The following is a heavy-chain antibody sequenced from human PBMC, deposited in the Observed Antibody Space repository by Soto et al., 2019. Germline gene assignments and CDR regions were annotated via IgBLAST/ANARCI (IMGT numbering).Heavy chain of an antibody. CDR1: GFTFSSYA. V-gene: IGHV3-23*01. Sequence: EVQLLESGGGLVQPGGSLRLSCAASGFTFSSYAMSWVRQAPGKGPEWVSAISGSGGSTYYADSVKGRFTISRDNSKNTLYLQMNSLRAEDTAVYYCAKAVRVPDCSGGSCYPTFDYWGQGTLVTVSS. CDR3: AKAVRVPDCSGGSCYPTFDY. D-gene: IGHD2-15*01. J-gene: IGHJ4*02. CDR2: ISGSGGST.